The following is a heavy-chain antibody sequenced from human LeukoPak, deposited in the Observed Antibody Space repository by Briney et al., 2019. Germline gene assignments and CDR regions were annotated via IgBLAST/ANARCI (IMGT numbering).Heavy chain of an antibody. V-gene: IGHV1-46*01. Sequence: ASVKVSCKASGYTFTSYYMHWVRQAPGQGLEWMGVINPSGSSTSYAQKFQGRVTMNRDTSTSTVYMELSSLRSEDTAVYYCARVWDTAVMDYWGQGTLVTVSS. J-gene: IGHJ4*02. CDR2: INPSGSST. CDR1: GYTFTSYY. CDR3: ARVWDTAVMDY. D-gene: IGHD5-18*01.